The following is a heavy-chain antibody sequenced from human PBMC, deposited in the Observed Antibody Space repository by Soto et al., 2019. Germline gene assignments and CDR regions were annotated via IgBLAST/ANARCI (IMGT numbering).Heavy chain of an antibody. J-gene: IGHJ4*02. V-gene: IGHV4-4*02. Sequence: SETLSLTCAVSGGSISSSNWWSWVRQPPGKGLEWIGEIYHSGSTNYNPSLKSRVTISVDKSKNQFSLKLSSVTAADTAVYHCARDLGSGSGLDYWGQGTLVTVSS. CDR1: GGSISSSNW. D-gene: IGHD1-26*01. CDR2: IYHSGST. CDR3: ARDLGSGSGLDY.